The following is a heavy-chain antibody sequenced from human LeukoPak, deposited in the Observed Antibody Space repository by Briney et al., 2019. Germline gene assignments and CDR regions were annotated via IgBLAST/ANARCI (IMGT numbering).Heavy chain of an antibody. CDR3: ARPGLSQYSSGWYEDYFDY. Sequence: ASVKVSCKASGYTFTSYGISWVRQAPGQGLEWMGWISAYNGNTDYAQKLQGRVTMTTDTSTSTAYMELRSLRSDDTAVYYCARPGLSQYSSGWYEDYFDYWGQGTLVTVSS. CDR1: GYTFTSYG. CDR2: ISAYNGNT. D-gene: IGHD6-19*01. V-gene: IGHV1-18*01. J-gene: IGHJ4*02.